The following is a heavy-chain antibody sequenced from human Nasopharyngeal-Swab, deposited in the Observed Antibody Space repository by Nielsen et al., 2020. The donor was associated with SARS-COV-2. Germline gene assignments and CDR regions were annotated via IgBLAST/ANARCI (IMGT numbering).Heavy chain of an antibody. CDR1: GYTFTSYY. V-gene: IGHV1-46*01. J-gene: IGHJ6*02. CDR2: INPSGGST. Sequence: ASVKVSCKASGYTFTSYYMHWVRQAPGQGLEWMGIINPSGGSTSYAQKFQGRVTMTRDTSTSTVYMELSSLRSEDTAVYYCARGPGWVVVVVAAISVAGMDVWGQGTTVTVSS. D-gene: IGHD2-15*01. CDR3: ARGPGWVVVVVAAISVAGMDV.